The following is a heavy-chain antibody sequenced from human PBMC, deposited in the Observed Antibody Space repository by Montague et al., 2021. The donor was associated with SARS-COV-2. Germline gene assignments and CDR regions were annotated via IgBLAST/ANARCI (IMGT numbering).Heavy chain of an antibody. J-gene: IGHJ5*02. CDR3: ARPVSYYDILSSPTNWFDP. V-gene: IGHV4-39*01. CDR1: GGSISSSSYY. Sequence: SETLSLTCTVSGGSISSSSYYWGWIRQPPGKGLEWIGSIYYSGSTYYNPSLKSRVTISVDTSKNQFSLKLSSVTAADTAVYYCARPVSYYDILSSPTNWFDPWGQGTLVPVSS. D-gene: IGHD3-9*01. CDR2: IYYSGST.